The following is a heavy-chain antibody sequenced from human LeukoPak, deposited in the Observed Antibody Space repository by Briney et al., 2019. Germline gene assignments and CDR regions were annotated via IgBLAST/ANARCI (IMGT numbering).Heavy chain of an antibody. D-gene: IGHD4-23*01. Sequence: PGGPLRLSCAASGFTFSNYAMTWVRQAPGKGLKWVSASSGSCVNTYYADSVKGRFTISRDNSKNALFLQMNSLRAEDTAIYYCAKDRATVVTRGFDYWGQGTLVTVSS. V-gene: IGHV3-23*01. CDR1: GFTFSNYA. CDR3: AKDRATVVTRGFDY. CDR2: SSGSCVNT. J-gene: IGHJ4*02.